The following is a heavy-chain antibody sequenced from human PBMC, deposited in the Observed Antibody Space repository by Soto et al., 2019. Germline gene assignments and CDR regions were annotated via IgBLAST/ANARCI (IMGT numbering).Heavy chain of an antibody. CDR3: ARDGGGTYYYDSSGPDY. V-gene: IGHV3-33*01. CDR2: IWYDGSNK. J-gene: IGHJ4*02. CDR1: GFTFSSYG. D-gene: IGHD3-22*01. Sequence: PGGSLRLSCAASGFTFSSYGMHWVRQAPGKGLEWVAVIWYDGSNKYYADSVKGRFTISRDNSKNTLYLQTNSLRAEDTAVYYCARDGGGTYYYDSSGPDYWGQGTLVTVSS.